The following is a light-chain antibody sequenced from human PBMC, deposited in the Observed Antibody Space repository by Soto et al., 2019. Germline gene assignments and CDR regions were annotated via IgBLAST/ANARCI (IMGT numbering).Light chain of an antibody. J-gene: IGKJ2*01. CDR3: QQYNSSPYT. CDR1: QSISTW. Sequence: DIQMTQSPSTVSASVGDAVTITCRASQSISTWLAWYQQKPGKAPNLLIYDASTLESGGPSGFSGSGSGTEFTLTISSLQPDDSATYYCQQYNSSPYTFGQGTKLEIK. CDR2: DAS. V-gene: IGKV1-5*01.